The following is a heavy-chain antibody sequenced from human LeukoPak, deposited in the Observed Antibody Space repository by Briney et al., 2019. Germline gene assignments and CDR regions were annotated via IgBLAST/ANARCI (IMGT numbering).Heavy chain of an antibody. Sequence: SETLSLTCTVSGGSISSGGYYWSWIRQPPGKGLEWIGYIYYSGSTNYNPSLKSRVTISVDTSKNQFSLKLSSVTAADTAVYYCARGIAAAGADRRFDYWGQGTLVTVSS. CDR1: GGSISSGGYY. J-gene: IGHJ4*02. CDR2: IYYSGST. CDR3: ARGIAAAGADRRFDY. V-gene: IGHV4-61*08. D-gene: IGHD6-13*01.